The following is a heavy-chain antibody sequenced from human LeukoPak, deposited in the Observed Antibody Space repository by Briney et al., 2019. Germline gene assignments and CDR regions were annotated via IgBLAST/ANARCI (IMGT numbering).Heavy chain of an antibody. CDR1: GYTFTSYG. CDR3: ASYYYDSSGYKLDAFDI. D-gene: IGHD3-22*01. Sequence: ASVKVSCKASGYTFTSYGISWVRQAPGQGLEWMGWISAYNGNTNYAQKLQGRVTMTTDTSTSTAYMELRSLRSDDTAVHYCASYYYDSSGYKLDAFDIWGQGTMVTVSS. V-gene: IGHV1-18*01. J-gene: IGHJ3*02. CDR2: ISAYNGNT.